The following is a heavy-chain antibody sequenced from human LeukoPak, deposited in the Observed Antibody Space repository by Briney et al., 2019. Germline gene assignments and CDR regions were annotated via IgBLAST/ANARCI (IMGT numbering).Heavy chain of an antibody. D-gene: IGHD4-11*01. Sequence: PSETLSLTCAVYGGSFIGYDWTWIRQPPGKGLEWIGEINHSGGTNYNPSLKSRVTISVDTSKNQFSLKLSSVTAADTAVYYCARWGYSNYDYYYGMDVWGQGTTVTVSS. J-gene: IGHJ6*02. CDR1: GGSFIGYD. CDR2: INHSGGT. CDR3: ARWGYSNYDYYYGMDV. V-gene: IGHV4-34*01.